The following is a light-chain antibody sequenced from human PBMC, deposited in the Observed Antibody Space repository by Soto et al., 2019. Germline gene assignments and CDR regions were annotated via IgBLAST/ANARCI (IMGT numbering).Light chain of an antibody. J-gene: IGLJ3*02. CDR1: SSDVGSNTF. CDR2: EAT. Sequence: QSALTQPASVSGSPGQSITISCTGSSSDVGSNTFVSWYQHHSDKAPKLMIYEATKRPSGVSHRFSGSKSCNTASLTISGLQAEDEGEYYCCSYAGSMTWVFGGGTKLTVL. CDR3: CSYAGSMTWV. V-gene: IGLV2-23*01.